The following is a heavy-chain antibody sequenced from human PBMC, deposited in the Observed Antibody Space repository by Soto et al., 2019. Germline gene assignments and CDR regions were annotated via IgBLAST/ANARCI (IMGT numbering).Heavy chain of an antibody. CDR3: ARLWQQLLGLDV. CDR2: ISAYNGNT. CDR1: GYTFTSYG. D-gene: IGHD6-13*01. J-gene: IGHJ6*04. Sequence: ASVKVSCKASGYTFTSYGISWVRQAPGQGLERKGWISAYNGNTNYAQKLQGRVTMTTDTSTSTAYIELRSLRSDDTAVYYCARLWQQLLGLDVWGKGTTVTVSS. V-gene: IGHV1-18*01.